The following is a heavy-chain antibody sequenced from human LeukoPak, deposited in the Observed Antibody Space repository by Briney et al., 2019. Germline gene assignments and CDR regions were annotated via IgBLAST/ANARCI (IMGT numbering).Heavy chain of an antibody. D-gene: IGHD4-17*01. CDR1: GYTFTRYD. CDR3: ARANGDLDY. CDR2: INPNSGNR. V-gene: IGHV1-8*03. J-gene: IGHJ4*02. Sequence: ASVKVSCKASGYTFTRYDINWVRQATGQGLEWMGWINPNSGNRGCAQKFQGRVTITRDTSINTAYMELSSLRSDDTAVYYCARANGDLDYWGQGTLVTVSS.